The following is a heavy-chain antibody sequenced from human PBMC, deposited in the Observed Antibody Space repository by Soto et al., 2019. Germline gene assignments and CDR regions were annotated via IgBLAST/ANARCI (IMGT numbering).Heavy chain of an antibody. J-gene: IGHJ4*02. CDR1: GGSISSGGYY. D-gene: IGHD3-16*02. V-gene: IGHV4-31*03. CDR2: IYYSGST. Sequence: SETLSLTCTVSGGSISSGGYYWSWIRQHPGKGLEWIGYIYYSGSTYYNPSLKSRVTISVDASKNQFSLKLSSVTAADTAVYYCARALKYVRSYRNFDYWGQGTLVTVSS. CDR3: ARALKYVRSYRNFDY.